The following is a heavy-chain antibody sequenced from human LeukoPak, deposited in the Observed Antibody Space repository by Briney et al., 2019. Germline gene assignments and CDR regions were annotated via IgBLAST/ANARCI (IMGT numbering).Heavy chain of an antibody. D-gene: IGHD2-2*01. CDR2: INHSGST. CDR1: GGSFSGYY. CDR3: ARVGYCSSTSCLPPSSRFDP. J-gene: IGHJ5*02. Sequence: SETLSLTCTVSGGSFSGYYWSWIRQPPGKGLEWIGEINHSGSTNYNPSLKSRVTITRDTSKNQFSLKLSSVTAADTAVYYTARVGYCSSTSCLPPSSRFDPGGEGTLVTVSA. V-gene: IGHV4-34*01.